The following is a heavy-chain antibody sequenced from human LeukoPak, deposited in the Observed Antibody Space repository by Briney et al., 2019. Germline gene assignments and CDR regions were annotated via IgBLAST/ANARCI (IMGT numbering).Heavy chain of an antibody. CDR3: AKDAANYYGSGTYLDY. J-gene: IGHJ4*02. Sequence: GGSLRLSCAASGVTFSSYAMSWVRQAPGKGLEWVSAISGSGGSTYYANSVKGRFTISRDNSKNTLYLQMYSLRAEDTAVYYCAKDAANYYGSGTYLDYWGQGTLVTVSS. CDR1: GVTFSSYA. D-gene: IGHD3-10*01. V-gene: IGHV3-23*01. CDR2: ISGSGGST.